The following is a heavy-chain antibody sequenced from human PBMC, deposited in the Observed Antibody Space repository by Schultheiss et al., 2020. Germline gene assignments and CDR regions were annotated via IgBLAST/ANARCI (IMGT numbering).Heavy chain of an antibody. Sequence: ASVKVSCKASGYTFTSYYMHWVRQAPGQGLEWMGIINPSGGSTSYAQKFQGRVTMTRDTSASTAYMELSSLRSEDTAVYYCASSGYANGYYYYGMDVWGQGTTVTVSS. J-gene: IGHJ6*02. D-gene: IGHD5-12*01. CDR1: GYTFTSYY. CDR2: INPSGGST. V-gene: IGHV1-46*01. CDR3: ASSGYANGYYYYGMDV.